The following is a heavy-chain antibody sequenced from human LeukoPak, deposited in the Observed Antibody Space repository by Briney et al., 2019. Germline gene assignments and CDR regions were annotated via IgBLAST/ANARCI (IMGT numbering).Heavy chain of an antibody. Sequence: PGGSLRLSCAASGFTFNSYGMHWVRQAPGKGLEWVAVISYDGSNKYYVDSVKGRFTISRDNSKNTLFLQMNSLRAEDTAVYYCAKSNIVYYYDTSGVAFDIWGQGTMVTVSS. CDR2: ISYDGSNK. V-gene: IGHV3-30*18. J-gene: IGHJ3*02. CDR3: AKSNIVYYYDTSGVAFDI. CDR1: GFTFNSYG. D-gene: IGHD3-22*01.